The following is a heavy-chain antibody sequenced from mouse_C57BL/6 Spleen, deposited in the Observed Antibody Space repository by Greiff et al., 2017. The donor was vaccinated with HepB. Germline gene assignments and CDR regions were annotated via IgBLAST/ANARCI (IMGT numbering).Heavy chain of an antibody. V-gene: IGHV1-50*01. CDR3: ARSSITTVVRGYFDY. CDR2: IDPSDSYT. D-gene: IGHD1-1*01. CDR1: GYTFTSYW. J-gene: IGHJ2*01. Sequence: QVQLQQPGAELVKPGASVKLSCKASGYTFTSYWMQWVKQRPGQGLEWIGEIDPSDSYTNYNQKFKGKATLTVDTSSSTAYMQLSSLTSEDSAVYYCARSSITTVVRGYFDYWGQGTTLTVSS.